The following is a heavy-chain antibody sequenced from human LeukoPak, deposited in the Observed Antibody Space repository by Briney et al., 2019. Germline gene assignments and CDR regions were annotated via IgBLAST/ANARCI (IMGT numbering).Heavy chain of an antibody. D-gene: IGHD1-26*01. CDR3: AKGTGSYYFRFDY. CDR1: GFTFSSYA. J-gene: IGHJ4*02. V-gene: IGHV3-23*01. CDR2: ISGSGCST. Sequence: PGGSLRLSCAASGFTFSSYAMSWVRQAPGKGLEWVSTISGSGCSTYYADSVKGRFTISRDNSKNTLYLQMNSLRAEDTAVYYCAKGTGSYYFRFDYWGQGTLVTVSS.